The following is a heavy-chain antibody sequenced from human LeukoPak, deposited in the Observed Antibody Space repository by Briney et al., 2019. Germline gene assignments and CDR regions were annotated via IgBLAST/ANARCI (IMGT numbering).Heavy chain of an antibody. V-gene: IGHV3-11*06. CDR3: ARLKYGSPQH. CDR1: GFTFSDYY. D-gene: IGHD1-26*01. Sequence: GGSLRLSCAASGFTFSDYYMSWIRQVPGKGLEWVSYISSGGTYTIYADSVRGRFTISRDDAKNSLFLQMNSLRAGDTAIYYCARLKYGSPQHWGQGTLVTVSS. CDR2: ISSGGTYT. J-gene: IGHJ1*01.